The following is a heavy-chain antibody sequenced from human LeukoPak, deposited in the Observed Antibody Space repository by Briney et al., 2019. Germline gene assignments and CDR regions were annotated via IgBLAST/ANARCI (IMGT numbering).Heavy chain of an antibody. V-gene: IGHV4-59*08. CDR2: IYYSGST. D-gene: IGHD6-19*01. CDR1: GGSISSYY. J-gene: IGHJ3*02. CDR3: ARHKYSSGWPPEGAFDI. Sequence: SETLSLTGTVSGGSISSYYWSWIRQPPGKGLEWIGYIYYSGSTNYNPSLKSRVTISVDTSKNQFSLKLSSVTAADTAVYYCARHKYSSGWPPEGAFDIWGQGTMVTVSS.